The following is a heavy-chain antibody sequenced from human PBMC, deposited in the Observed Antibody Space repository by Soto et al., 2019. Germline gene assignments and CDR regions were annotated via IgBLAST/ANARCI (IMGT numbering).Heavy chain of an antibody. V-gene: IGHV2-5*02. CDR2: IYWDDDK. CDR3: AHRPYDFWRAFLN. Sequence: QITLKESGPPLVKPTQTLTLTCSFSGFSLSTTGVGVGWFRQPPGEALEWLAVIYWDDDKRYSPPLKNRPTITKDTSKNPVVLAMTTMAPVDTATYYCAHRPYDFWRAFLNWGQGALVTVSS. J-gene: IGHJ4*02. D-gene: IGHD3-3*01. CDR1: GFSLSTTGVG.